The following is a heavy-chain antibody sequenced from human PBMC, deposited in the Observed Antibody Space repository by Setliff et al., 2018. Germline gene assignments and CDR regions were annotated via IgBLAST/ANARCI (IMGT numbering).Heavy chain of an antibody. Sequence: GGSLRLSCAASGFSFGGHDMHWVRQAPGKGLEWVAFIRYDGTTESYADSVRGRFTISRDNVKNSLFLQMNSLRAEDTAVYYCVRDLHWGFDYWGLGTLVTVSS. D-gene: IGHD7-27*01. J-gene: IGHJ4*02. V-gene: IGHV3-30*02. CDR2: IRYDGTTE. CDR3: VRDLHWGFDY. CDR1: GFSFGGHD.